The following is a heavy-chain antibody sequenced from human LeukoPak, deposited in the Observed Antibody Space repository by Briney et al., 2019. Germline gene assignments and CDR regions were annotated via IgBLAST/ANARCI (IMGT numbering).Heavy chain of an antibody. CDR3: AKDLFTVTTYYYYGMDV. D-gene: IGHD4-17*01. J-gene: IGHJ6*02. CDR2: ISYDGSNK. CDR1: GFTFSSYG. Sequence: GGSLRLSCAASGFTFSSYGMHWVRQAPGKGLEWVAVISYDGSNKYYADSVKGRFTISRDNSKNTLYLQMNSLRAEDTAVYYCAKDLFTVTTYYYYGMDVWGQGTTVTVSS. V-gene: IGHV3-30*18.